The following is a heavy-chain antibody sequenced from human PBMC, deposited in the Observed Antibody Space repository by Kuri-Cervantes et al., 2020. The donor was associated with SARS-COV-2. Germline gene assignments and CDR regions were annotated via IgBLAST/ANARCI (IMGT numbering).Heavy chain of an antibody. CDR1: GGTLSSYA. D-gene: IGHD6-19*01. CDR3: ARDKGGYSSGSFDY. J-gene: IGHJ4*02. Sequence: SVKVSCKASGGTLSSYAISWVRQAPGQGLEWMGRIIPILDTANYAQKFQGRVTITADKSTSTAYMELSSLRSEDTAVYYCARDKGGYSSGSFDYWGQGTLVTVSS. V-gene: IGHV1-69*04. CDR2: IIPILDTA.